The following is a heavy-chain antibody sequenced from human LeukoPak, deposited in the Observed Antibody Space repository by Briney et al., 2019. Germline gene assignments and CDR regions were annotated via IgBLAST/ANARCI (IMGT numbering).Heavy chain of an antibody. CDR1: GGSISSSSYY. V-gene: IGHV4-39*01. D-gene: IGHD2-2*01. Sequence: SETLSLTCTVSGGSISSSSYYWGWIRQPPGKGLEWIGSIYYSGSTYYNPSLKSRVTISVDTSKNQFSLKLSSVTAADTAVYYCASNVVVPRSNYFEYWGQGTMVTVSA. CDR3: ASNVVVPRSNYFEY. CDR2: IYYSGST. J-gene: IGHJ4*02.